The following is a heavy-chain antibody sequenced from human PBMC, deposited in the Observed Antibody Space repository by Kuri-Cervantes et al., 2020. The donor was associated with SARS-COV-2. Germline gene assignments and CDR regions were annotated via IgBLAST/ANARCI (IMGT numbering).Heavy chain of an antibody. Sequence: SETLSLTCAVSGVTISSSNWWSWVRQPPGKGLEWIGEIYHSGSTNYNPSLKSRVTISVDKSKNQFSLKLSSVTAADTAVYYCARAGEDYPFDYWGQGTLVTVSS. CDR2: IYHSGST. D-gene: IGHD3-16*01. J-gene: IGHJ4*02. CDR3: ARAGEDYPFDY. V-gene: IGHV4-4*02. CDR1: GVTISSSNW.